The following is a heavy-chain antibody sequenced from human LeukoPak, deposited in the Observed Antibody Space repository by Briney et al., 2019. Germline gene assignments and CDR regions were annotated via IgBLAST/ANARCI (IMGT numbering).Heavy chain of an antibody. Sequence: LAGGSLRLSCVVSGFSFSDYWMHWVRKAPGKGLVWVSGIKTDGSDRRYADFVKGRFTISRDNAKNTLFLQMNSLRAEDTAVYYCARVGVDYGGNSPLLVYWGQGTLVTVSS. J-gene: IGHJ4*02. CDR3: ARVGVDYGGNSPLLVY. D-gene: IGHD4-23*01. V-gene: IGHV3-74*01. CDR2: IKTDGSDR. CDR1: GFSFSDYW.